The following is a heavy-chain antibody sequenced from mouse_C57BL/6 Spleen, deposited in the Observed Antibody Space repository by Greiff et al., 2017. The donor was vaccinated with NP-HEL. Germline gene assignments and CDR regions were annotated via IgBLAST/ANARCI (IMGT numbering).Heavy chain of an antibody. Sequence: VKLMESGPGLVQPSQSLSITCTVSGFSLSSYGVHWVRQSPGKGLEWMGVICRGGGTDYNAAFMFRLSTTKANSKCQLFFNMNSLHAADTAIYYCATPVTGYAMDYWGQGTSVTVSS. V-gene: IGHV2-5*01. CDR1: GFSLSSYG. D-gene: IGHD2-13*01. CDR2: ICRGGGT. J-gene: IGHJ4*01. CDR3: ATPVTGYAMDY.